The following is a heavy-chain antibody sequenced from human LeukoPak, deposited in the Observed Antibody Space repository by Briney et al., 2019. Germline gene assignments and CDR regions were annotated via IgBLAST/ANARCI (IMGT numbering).Heavy chain of an antibody. CDR2: IKSKAHGGTT. D-gene: IGHD3-10*01. Sequence: GGSLRLSCAASGFTFSNAWMNWVRQAPGKGLEWVGRIKSKAHGGTTDYAAPVKGRFTISRDDSANTLYLQTNSLKTEDTAVYYCTTTAYGHGDFDYWGQGTLVTVSS. V-gene: IGHV3-15*01. CDR3: TTTAYGHGDFDY. J-gene: IGHJ4*02. CDR1: GFTFSNAW.